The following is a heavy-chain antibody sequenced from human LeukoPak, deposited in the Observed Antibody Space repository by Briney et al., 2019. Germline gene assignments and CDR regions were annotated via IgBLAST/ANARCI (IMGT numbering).Heavy chain of an antibody. CDR1: GGTFSSYA. Sequence: ASVKVSCKASGGTFSSYAISWVRQTPGQGLEWMGGIIPIFGTANYAQKFQGRVTITADKSTSTAYMELSSLRSDDTAVYYCARNYVKDAFDIWGQGTMVTVSS. V-gene: IGHV1-69*06. CDR2: IIPIFGTA. J-gene: IGHJ3*02. CDR3: ARNYVKDAFDI. D-gene: IGHD1-7*01.